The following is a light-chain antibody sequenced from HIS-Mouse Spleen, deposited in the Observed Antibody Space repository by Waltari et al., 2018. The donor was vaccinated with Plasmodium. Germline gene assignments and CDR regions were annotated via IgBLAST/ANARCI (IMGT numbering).Light chain of an antibody. Sequence: SYELTQPPSVSVSPGQTARLTCSGYALPKKYAYWYQQKSGQAPVLVIYEDSKRPSGLPERFSGSSSGTMATLTISGAQVEDEADYYCYSTDSSGNHRVFGGGTKLTVL. J-gene: IGLJ3*02. V-gene: IGLV3-10*01. CDR1: ALPKKY. CDR2: EDS. CDR3: YSTDSSGNHRV.